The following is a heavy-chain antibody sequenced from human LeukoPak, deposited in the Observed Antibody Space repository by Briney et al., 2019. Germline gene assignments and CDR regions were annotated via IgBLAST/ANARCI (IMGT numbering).Heavy chain of an antibody. CDR2: IYDSGST. Sequence: SETLSLTCTVSGGPIGSYYWSWIRQPPGKGLEWIGYIYDSGSTNYNPSLKSRVTISVDTSKNQFSLKLSSVTAADTAVYYCACLTTADAFDIWGQGTMVTVSS. J-gene: IGHJ3*02. V-gene: IGHV4-59*01. CDR1: GGPIGSYY. CDR3: ACLTTADAFDI. D-gene: IGHD3-22*01.